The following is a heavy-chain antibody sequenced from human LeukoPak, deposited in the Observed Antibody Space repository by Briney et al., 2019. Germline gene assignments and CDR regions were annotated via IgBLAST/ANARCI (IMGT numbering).Heavy chain of an antibody. CDR3: ARGGSLSAYDS. J-gene: IGHJ4*02. Sequence: GESLKISCAASGFTFTNYAMHWVRQAPGKGLEYVSAMSSDGGTTYYANSVKGRFTMSRDTSKNTLYLQMGSLRAEDGAVYYCARGGSLSAYDSWGQGTLVTVSS. V-gene: IGHV3-64*01. D-gene: IGHD2/OR15-2a*01. CDR2: MSSDGGTT. CDR1: GFTFTNYA.